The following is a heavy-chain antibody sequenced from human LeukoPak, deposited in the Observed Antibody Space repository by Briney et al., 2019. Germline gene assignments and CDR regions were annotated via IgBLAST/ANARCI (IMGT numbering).Heavy chain of an antibody. D-gene: IGHD3-3*01. Sequence: GGSLRLSCAASGFTFSNAWMSWVRQAPGKGLEWVGRIKSKTDGGTTDYAAPVKGRFTISRDDSKNTLYLQMNSLKTEDTAVYYCTTERVTYKLEPFDYWGQGTLVTVSS. J-gene: IGHJ4*02. CDR2: IKSKTDGGTT. V-gene: IGHV3-15*01. CDR3: TTERVTYKLEPFDY. CDR1: GFTFSNAW.